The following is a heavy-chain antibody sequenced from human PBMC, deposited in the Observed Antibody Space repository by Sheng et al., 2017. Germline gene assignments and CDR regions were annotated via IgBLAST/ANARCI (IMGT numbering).Heavy chain of an antibody. CDR1: GGSISSSSYY. CDR2: IYYSGST. J-gene: IGHJ4*02. CDR3: ARDQVNSGYEQYYFDY. V-gene: IGHV4-39*07. Sequence: QLQLQESGPGLVKPSETLSLTCTVSGGSISSSSYYWGWIRQPPGKGLEWIGSIYYSGSTYYNPSLKSRVTISVDTSKNQFSLKLSSVTAADTAVYYCARDQVNSGYEQYYFDYWGQGTLVTVSS. D-gene: IGHD5-12*01.